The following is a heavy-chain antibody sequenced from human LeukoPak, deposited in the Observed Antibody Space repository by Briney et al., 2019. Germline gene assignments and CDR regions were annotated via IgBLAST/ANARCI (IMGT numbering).Heavy chain of an antibody. Sequence: KSSETLSLTCAVYGGSFSGYYWSWIRQPPGKGLEWIGEINHSGSTNYNPSLKSRVTISVDTSKNQFSLKLSSVTAADTAVYYCARVVPAAYGMDVWGQGTTVTVSS. CDR3: ARVVPAAYGMDV. J-gene: IGHJ6*02. CDR1: GGSFSGYY. V-gene: IGHV4-34*01. D-gene: IGHD2-2*01. CDR2: INHSGST.